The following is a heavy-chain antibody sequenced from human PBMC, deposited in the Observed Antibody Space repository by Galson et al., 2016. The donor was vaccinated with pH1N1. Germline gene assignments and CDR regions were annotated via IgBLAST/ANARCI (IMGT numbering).Heavy chain of an antibody. CDR2: IYSGGRT. CDR1: GFTVSSNY. CDR3: ARVGDFWSYYYDKMDV. J-gene: IGHJ6*02. Sequence: SLRLSCAASGFTVSSNYMSWVRQAPGKGLEWVSLIYSGGRTYYADSVKGRFTISRDTSKNTLYLQMNSLRVEDTAVYYCARVGDFWSYYYDKMDVWGQGTTVTVSS. D-gene: IGHD3-3*01. V-gene: IGHV3-53*01.